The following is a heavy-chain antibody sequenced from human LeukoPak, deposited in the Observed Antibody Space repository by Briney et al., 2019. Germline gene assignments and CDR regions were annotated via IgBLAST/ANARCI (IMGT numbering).Heavy chain of an antibody. Sequence: GGSLRLSCAASGFTFSTYAMSWVRQAPGKGLEWVSGISGSGDNTNYADSVKGLFTISRDNSKNTLSLQMGSLRAEDMAVYYCASEYCSGGSCYYDYWGQGTLVTVSS. V-gene: IGHV3-23*01. CDR3: ASEYCSGGSCYYDY. J-gene: IGHJ4*02. CDR1: GFTFSTYA. D-gene: IGHD2-15*01. CDR2: ISGSGDNT.